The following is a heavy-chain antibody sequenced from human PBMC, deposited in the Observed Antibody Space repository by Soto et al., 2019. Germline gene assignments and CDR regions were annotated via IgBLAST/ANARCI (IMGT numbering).Heavy chain of an antibody. Sequence: EVQLVESGGGLAQPGRSLRLSCAASGFTFDDYAMHWVRQAPGKGLEWVSGISWNSGSIGYADSVKGRFTISRDNAKNSLYLQMNSLRAEDTALYYCAKDSRLGIAAADTDYWGQGTLVTVSS. V-gene: IGHV3-9*01. J-gene: IGHJ4*02. D-gene: IGHD6-13*01. CDR2: ISWNSGSI. CDR1: GFTFDDYA. CDR3: AKDSRLGIAAADTDY.